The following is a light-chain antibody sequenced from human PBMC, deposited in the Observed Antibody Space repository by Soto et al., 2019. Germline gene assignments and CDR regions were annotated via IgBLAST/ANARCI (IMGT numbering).Light chain of an antibody. Sequence: DIQMTQSPSTLSASVGDRVTITCRASQSISSWMAWYQQKAGKAPKLLIYDASSLDSGVPSRFSGRGSGTEFTLTISSLQPDDFATYYYQQYNSYSPYTFGQGTKLEIK. CDR2: DAS. CDR3: QQYNSYSPYT. V-gene: IGKV1-5*01. CDR1: QSISSW. J-gene: IGKJ2*01.